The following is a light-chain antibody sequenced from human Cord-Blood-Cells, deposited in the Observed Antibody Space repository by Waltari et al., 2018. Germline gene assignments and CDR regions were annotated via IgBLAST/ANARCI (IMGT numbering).Light chain of an antibody. V-gene: IGLV2-23*01. CDR3: CSYAGSSTLV. CDR1: SSDVGSYNL. Sequence: QSALTQPASVSGSPGQSITISCTGTSSDVGSYNLFPWYQHHPGKAPKLMIYEGRKRPSGVSNRFSGSKSGNTASLTISGLQAEDEADYYCCSYAGSSTLVFGGGTKLTVL. CDR2: EGR. J-gene: IGLJ3*02.